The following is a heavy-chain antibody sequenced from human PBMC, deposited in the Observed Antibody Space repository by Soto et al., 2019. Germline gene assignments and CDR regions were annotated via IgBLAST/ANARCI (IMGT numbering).Heavy chain of an antibody. V-gene: IGHV3-53*01. Sequence: PGGSLRLSCAASGFTVSNNYMSWVRQAPGKGLEWVSVIYSGGSTYYADSVKGRFTISRDNSKNTLYLQMNSLRAEDTAVYYCARVMVAILSWLDPWGQGTMVTVYS. CDR3: ARVMVAILSWLDP. J-gene: IGHJ5*02. CDR1: GFTVSNNY. CDR2: IYSGGST. D-gene: IGHD2-21*01.